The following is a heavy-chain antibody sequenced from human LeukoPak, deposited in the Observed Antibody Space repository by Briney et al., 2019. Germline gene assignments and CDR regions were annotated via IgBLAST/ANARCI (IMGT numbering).Heavy chain of an antibody. CDR2: IKQDGSEK. D-gene: IGHD3-10*01. Sequence: GGSLRLSCAASGFTFSNYWMRWVRQAPGKGLEWVANIKQDGSEKNYVDPVKGRLTISRDNAKSAQYLQMNSLRAEDTAIYYCAREGVPYAGDYWGQGTLVTVSS. CDR3: AREGVPYAGDY. J-gene: IGHJ4*02. CDR1: GFTFSNYW. V-gene: IGHV3-7*01.